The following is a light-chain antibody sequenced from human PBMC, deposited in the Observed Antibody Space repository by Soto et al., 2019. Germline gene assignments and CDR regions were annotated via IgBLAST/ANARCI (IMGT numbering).Light chain of an antibody. V-gene: IGKV1-39*01. J-gene: IGKJ5*01. CDR1: QSISSY. Sequence: DSQMTQSPSSLFASVGDRVTITCRASQSISSYLNWYQQKPGKAPKLLIYAASSLQSGVPSRFSGSGSGTDFTLTISSLQPEDFATYYCQQSYSTITFCQGTRLDIK. CDR3: QQSYSTIT. CDR2: AAS.